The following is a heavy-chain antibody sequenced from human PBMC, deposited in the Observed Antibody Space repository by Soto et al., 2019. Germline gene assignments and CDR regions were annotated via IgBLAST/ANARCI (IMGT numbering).Heavy chain of an antibody. J-gene: IGHJ4*02. D-gene: IGHD6-19*01. CDR1: GFTFSSYG. V-gene: IGHV3-30*18. CDR2: ISYDGSNK. CDR3: AKSDYSSGWYYFDY. Sequence: GGSLRLSCAASGFTFSSYGMHWVRQAPGKGLEWVAVISYDGSNKYYADSVKGRFTISRDNSKNTLYLQMNSLRAEDTAVYYCAKSDYSSGWYYFDYWGQGTLVTVPQ.